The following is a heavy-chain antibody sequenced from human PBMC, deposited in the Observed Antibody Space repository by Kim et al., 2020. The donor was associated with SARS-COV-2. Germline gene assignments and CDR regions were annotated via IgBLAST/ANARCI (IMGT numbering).Heavy chain of an antibody. CDR2: IYYSGST. CDR1: GGSISSGDYY. Sequence: SETLSLTCTVSGGSISSGDYYWSWIRQPPGKGLEWIGYIYYSGSTYYNPSLKSRVTISVDTSKNQFSLKLSSVTAADTAVYYCARAKGYCSSTSCYNYYYGKGGWGQRTTVTVSS. J-gene: IGHJ6*01. CDR3: ARAKGYCSSTSCYNYYYGKGG. V-gene: IGHV4-30-4*01. D-gene: IGHD2-2*02.